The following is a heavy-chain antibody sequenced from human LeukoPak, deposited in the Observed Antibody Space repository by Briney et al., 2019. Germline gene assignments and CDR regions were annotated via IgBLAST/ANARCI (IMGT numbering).Heavy chain of an antibody. CDR1: GYNFTRYG. V-gene: IGHV1-69*13. Sequence: SVKVSCKTSGYNFTRYGISWVRQAPGQGLEWMGGIIPIFGTANYAQKFQGRVTITADESTSTAYMELSSLRSEDTAVYYCARGKLWSAPHYYYYYYGMDVWGQGTTVTVSS. CDR3: ARGKLWSAPHYYYYYYGMDV. J-gene: IGHJ6*02. CDR2: IIPIFGTA. D-gene: IGHD5-18*01.